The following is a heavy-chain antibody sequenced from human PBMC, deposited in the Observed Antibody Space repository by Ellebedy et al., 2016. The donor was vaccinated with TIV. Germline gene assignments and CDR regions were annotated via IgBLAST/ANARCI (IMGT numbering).Heavy chain of an antibody. D-gene: IGHD4-11*01. CDR3: ASTVTSNYYYYGMDV. J-gene: IGHJ6*02. V-gene: IGHV3-21*01. CDR1: GFTFSSYS. Sequence: PGGSLRLSCAASGFTFSSYSMNWVRQAPGKGLEWVSSISSSSSYIYYADSVKGRFTISRDNAKNSLYLQMNSLRAEDTAVYYCASTVTSNYYYYGMDVWGQGTTVTVSS. CDR2: ISSSSSYI.